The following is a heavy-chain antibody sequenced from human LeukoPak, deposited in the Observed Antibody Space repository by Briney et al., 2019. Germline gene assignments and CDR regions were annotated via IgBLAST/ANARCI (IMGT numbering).Heavy chain of an antibody. J-gene: IGHJ4*02. CDR1: GFTFSSYA. D-gene: IGHD2-21*01. Sequence: PGGSLRLSCAASGFTFSSYAMSWVRQAPGKGLEWVSGISVGGAGTYYADSVKGRFTISRDNSKDTLYLQMNSLRVEDTAVFFCAKIVDNNYPRSVDSWGQGTLVTVSS. CDR3: AKIVDNNYPRSVDS. CDR2: ISVGGAGT. V-gene: IGHV3-23*01.